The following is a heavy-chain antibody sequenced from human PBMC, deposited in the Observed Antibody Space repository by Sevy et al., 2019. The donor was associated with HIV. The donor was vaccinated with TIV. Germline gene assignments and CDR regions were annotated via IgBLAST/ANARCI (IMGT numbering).Heavy chain of an antibody. D-gene: IGHD6-13*01. J-gene: IGHJ6*03. CDR3: ARDERIAGGRYYYYYYMDV. CDR1: GFTFSSYA. CDR2: ISYDGSNK. Sequence: GGSLRLSCAASGFTFSSYAMHWVRQAPGKGLEWAAVISYDGSNKYYADSVKGRFTISRDNSKNTLYLQMNSLRAEDTAVYYCARDERIAGGRYYYYYYMDVWGKGTTVTVSS. V-gene: IGHV3-30-3*01.